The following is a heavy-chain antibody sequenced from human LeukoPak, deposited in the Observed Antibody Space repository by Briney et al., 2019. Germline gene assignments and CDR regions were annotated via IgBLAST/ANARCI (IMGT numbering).Heavy chain of an antibody. CDR3: ARGGYDFVYYYYGMDV. V-gene: IGHV1-2*06. CDR2: INPNSGGT. J-gene: IGHJ6*02. CDR1: GGTFSSYA. Sequence: ASVKVPCKASGGTFSSYAISWVRQAPGQGLEWMGRINPNSGGTNYAQKFQGRVTMTRDTSISTAYMELSRLRSDDTAVYYCARGGYDFVYYYYGMDVWGQGTTVTVSS. D-gene: IGHD3-3*01.